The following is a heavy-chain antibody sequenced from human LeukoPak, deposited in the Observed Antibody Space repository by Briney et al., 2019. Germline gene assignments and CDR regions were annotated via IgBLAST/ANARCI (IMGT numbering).Heavy chain of an antibody. CDR3: ARQPPEGYFDWLSLRYFDY. J-gene: IGHJ4*02. CDR1: GGSFSGYY. D-gene: IGHD3-9*01. CDR2: INHSGST. V-gene: IGHV4-34*01. Sequence: PSETLSLTCAVYGGSFSGYYWSWIRQPPGKGLEWIGEINHSGSTNYNPSLKSRVTISGDTSKNQFSLKLSSVTAADTAVYYCARQPPEGYFDWLSLRYFDYWGQGTLVTVSS.